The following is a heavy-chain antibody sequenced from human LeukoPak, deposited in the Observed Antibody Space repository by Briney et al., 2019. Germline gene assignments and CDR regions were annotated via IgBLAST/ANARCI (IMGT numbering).Heavy chain of an antibody. J-gene: IGHJ4*02. Sequence: ASVKVSCKASGYTFTSYGISWVRQAPGQGLEWMGWISVYNGNTNYAQKLQGRVTMTTDTSTSTAYMELRSLRSDDTAVYYCARGDLYSSSWSPFDYWGQGTLVTVSS. D-gene: IGHD6-13*01. CDR2: ISVYNGNT. V-gene: IGHV1-18*01. CDR1: GYTFTSYG. CDR3: ARGDLYSSSWSPFDY.